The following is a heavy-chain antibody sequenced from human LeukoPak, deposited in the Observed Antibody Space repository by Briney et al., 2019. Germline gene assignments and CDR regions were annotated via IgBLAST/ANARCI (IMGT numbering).Heavy chain of an antibody. D-gene: IGHD2-2*02. J-gene: IGHJ4*02. CDR1: GFTFSNYA. CDR2: ISYDGSNK. Sequence: GGSLRLSCAASGFTFSNYAFHWVRQAPGKGLEWVAAISYDGSNKYYADSVKGRFTISRDNSKNTLFLQMNSLRAEDTAVYYCAKGVVPAAIMTFDYWGQGTLVTVSS. CDR3: AKGVVPAAIMTFDY. V-gene: IGHV3-30-3*01.